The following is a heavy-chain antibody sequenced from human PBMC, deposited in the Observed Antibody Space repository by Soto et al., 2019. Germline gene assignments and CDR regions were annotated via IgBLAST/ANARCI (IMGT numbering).Heavy chain of an antibody. CDR3: ARYCGGGSCYSPLGP. Sequence: SETKPLTWSVAGGTSGNLGDCRSLIRQHPGKGLEWIGYIYYSGSTYYNPSLRSRVTISVDTSKNQFSLKLSSVTAADTAVYYCARYCGGGSCYSPLGPWGQGTLVTVSS. J-gene: IGHJ5*02. D-gene: IGHD2-15*01. CDR1: GGTSGNLGDC. V-gene: IGHV4-31*02. CDR2: IYYSGST.